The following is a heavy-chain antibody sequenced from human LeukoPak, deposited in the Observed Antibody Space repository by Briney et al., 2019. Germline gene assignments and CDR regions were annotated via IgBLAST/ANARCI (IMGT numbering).Heavy chain of an antibody. V-gene: IGHV3-53*01. CDR3: ARDYGDYAGFDY. Sequence: PGGSLRLSCAASGFTVSSNYMGWVRQAPGKGLEWVSVNYSGGSTYYADSVKGRFTISRDNSKNTLYLQMNSLRAEDTAVYYCARDYGDYAGFDYWGQGTLVTVSS. CDR1: GFTVSSNY. D-gene: IGHD4-17*01. J-gene: IGHJ4*02. CDR2: NYSGGST.